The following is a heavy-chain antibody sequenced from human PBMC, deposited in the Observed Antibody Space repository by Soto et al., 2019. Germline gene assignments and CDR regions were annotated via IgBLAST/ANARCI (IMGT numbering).Heavy chain of an antibody. V-gene: IGHV4-59*01. Sequence: PSETLSLTCIVSGGSISNYYWSWIRQPPGKGLEWIGYIYYNGGTNYNPSLKSRVTVSVDTSQNQISLKLRSVTAADTAVYYCARGPHDYSNYDNWLDPWGQGILVTVSS. CDR2: IYYNGGT. CDR3: ARGPHDYSNYDNWLDP. CDR1: GGSISNYY. J-gene: IGHJ5*02. D-gene: IGHD4-4*01.